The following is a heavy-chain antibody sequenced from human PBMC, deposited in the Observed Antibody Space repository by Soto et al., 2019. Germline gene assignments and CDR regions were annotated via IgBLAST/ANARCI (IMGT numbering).Heavy chain of an antibody. CDR1: GFTFSSYA. V-gene: IGHV3-23*01. Sequence: EVQLLESGGGLVQPGGSLRLSCAASGFTFSSYAMRWVRQAPVKGLEWVSAISGSGGSTYYADSVKGRFTISRDNSKNTLYLKMNSRRAEDTAVYYCASRGSGGYYAYWGQGTRVTVSS. D-gene: IGHD1-26*01. CDR3: ASRGSGGYYAY. J-gene: IGHJ4*02. CDR2: ISGSGGST.